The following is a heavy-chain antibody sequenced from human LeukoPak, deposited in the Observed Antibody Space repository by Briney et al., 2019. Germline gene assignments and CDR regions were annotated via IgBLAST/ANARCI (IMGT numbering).Heavy chain of an antibody. D-gene: IGHD3-22*01. CDR3: ARERVDYYDSSGDAFDI. V-gene: IGHV1-46*01. J-gene: IGHJ3*02. Sequence: ASVKVSCKASGYTFTSYGISWVRQAPGQGLEWMGIINPSGGSTSYAQKFQGRVTMTRDMSTSTVYMELSSLRSEDTAVYYCARERVDYYDSSGDAFDIWGQGTMVTVSS. CDR2: INPSGGST. CDR1: GYTFTSYG.